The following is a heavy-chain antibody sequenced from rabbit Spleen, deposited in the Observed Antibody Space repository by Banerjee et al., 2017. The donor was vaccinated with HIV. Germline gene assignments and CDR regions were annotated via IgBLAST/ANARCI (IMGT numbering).Heavy chain of an antibody. Sequence: EQLEESGGDLVKPEGALTLPCTASGFSFSSNYWTCWVRQAPGKGLEWIACIWGGSSGRTYYASWAKSRFTISKTSSTTVTLQMPSLTGADTATYFCATGIPANANYLREMALWGPGTLVTVS. D-gene: IGHD1-1*01. CDR2: IWGGSSGRT. V-gene: IGHV1S45*01. CDR1: GFSFSSNYW. J-gene: IGHJ6*01. CDR3: ATGIPANANYLREMAL.